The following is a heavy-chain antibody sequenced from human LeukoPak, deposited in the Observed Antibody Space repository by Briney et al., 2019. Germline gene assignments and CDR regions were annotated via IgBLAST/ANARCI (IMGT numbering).Heavy chain of an antibody. Sequence: GGSLRLSCAASGFTFSSYDMHWVRQAPGKGLEWVPFIRYDGSNKYYADSVKGRFTISRDNSKNTLYLQMNSLRAEDTAVYYCAKGYDFWSGYYCDYWGQGTLVTVSS. CDR2: IRYDGSNK. V-gene: IGHV3-30*02. J-gene: IGHJ4*02. CDR1: GFTFSSYD. CDR3: AKGYDFWSGYYCDY. D-gene: IGHD3-3*01.